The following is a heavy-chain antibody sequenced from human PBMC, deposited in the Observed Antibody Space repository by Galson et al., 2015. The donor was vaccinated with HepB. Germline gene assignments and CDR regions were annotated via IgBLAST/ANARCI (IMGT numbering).Heavy chain of an antibody. J-gene: IGHJ3*02. CDR3: ARDPLSGSYLGDAFDI. CDR1: GFTFSSYG. CDR2: IWYDGSNK. D-gene: IGHD1-26*01. Sequence: SLRLSCAASGFTFSSYGMHWVRQAPGKGLEWVAVIWYDGSNKYYADSVKGRFTISRDNSKNTLYLQMNSLRAEDTAVYYCARDPLSGSYLGDAFDIWGQGTMVTVSS. V-gene: IGHV3-33*08.